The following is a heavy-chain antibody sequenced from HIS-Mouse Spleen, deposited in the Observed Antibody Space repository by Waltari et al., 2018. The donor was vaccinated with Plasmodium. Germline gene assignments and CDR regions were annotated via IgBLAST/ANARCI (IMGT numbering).Heavy chain of an antibody. J-gene: IGHJ3*02. D-gene: IGHD6-19*01. CDR1: GYTFPNYG. V-gene: IGHV1-18*01. CDR2: ISPYNGNT. CDR3: ARGSAGDAFDI. Sequence: QVQLVQYGAEVKKPGASVTVSCKASGYTFPNYGISWVRQAPGQGLEWMGWISPYNGNTHFAQKLQGRVTMTTDTSTSTAYMELRSLRSDDTAVYYCARGSAGDAFDIWGQGTMVTVSS.